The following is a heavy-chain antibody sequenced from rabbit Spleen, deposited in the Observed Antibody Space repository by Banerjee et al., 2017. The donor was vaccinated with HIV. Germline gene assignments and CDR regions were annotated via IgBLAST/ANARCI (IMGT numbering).Heavy chain of an antibody. J-gene: IGHJ4*01. CDR2: INAYTGEP. D-gene: IGHD6-1*01. Sequence: QSLEESGGGLVQPEGSLTLTCKASGFDFNYKDVMCWVRQPPGKGLEWVACINAYTGEPVYASWAKDRFTIAKTSSTTVTLQLNSLTAADTATYFCARGASYGNGRYFDLWGPGTLVTVS. CDR3: ARGASYGNGRYFDL. CDR1: GFDFNYKDV. V-gene: IGHV1S40*01.